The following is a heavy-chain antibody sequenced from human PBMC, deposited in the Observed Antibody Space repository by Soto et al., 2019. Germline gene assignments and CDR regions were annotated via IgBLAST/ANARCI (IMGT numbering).Heavy chain of an antibody. CDR3: ARRYGGNFDY. Sequence: QVQLQESGPGLVKPSETLSLTCTVSGGSISSYYWSWIRQPPGKGLEWIGYIYYSGSTNYNPSLKSRVTISVDTSKNQCSLKLSTVPAADTAVYYWARRYGGNFDYWGQGTLVTVSS. CDR2: IYYSGST. V-gene: IGHV4-59*01. J-gene: IGHJ4*02. CDR1: GGSISSYY. D-gene: IGHD2-15*01.